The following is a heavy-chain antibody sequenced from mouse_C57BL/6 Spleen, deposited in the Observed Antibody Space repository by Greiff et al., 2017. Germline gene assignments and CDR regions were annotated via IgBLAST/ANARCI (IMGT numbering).Heavy chain of an antibody. V-gene: IGHV1-72*01. CDR3: ARANWDPFAY. CDR2: IDPNSGGT. J-gene: IGHJ3*01. CDR1: GYTFTSYW. Sequence: QVQLKQPGAELVKPGASVKLSCKASGYTFTSYWMHWVKQRPGRGLEWIGRIDPNSGGTKYNEKFKGKATLTVDKPSSTAYMQLSSLTSEDSAVYYCARANWDPFAYWGQGTLVTVSA. D-gene: IGHD4-1*01.